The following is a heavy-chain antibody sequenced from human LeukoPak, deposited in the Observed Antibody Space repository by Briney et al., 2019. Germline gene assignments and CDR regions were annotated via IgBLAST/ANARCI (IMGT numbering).Heavy chain of an antibody. CDR2: IIPILGIA. J-gene: IGHJ6*02. CDR3: VLWSGYYSYYYYGMDV. V-gene: IGHV1-69*04. D-gene: IGHD3-3*01. Sequence: ASVKVSCEASGGTFSSYAISWVRQAPGQGLEWMGRIIPILGIANYAQKFQGRVTITADKSTSTAYMELSSLRSDDTAVYYCVLWSGYYSYYYYGMDVWGQGTTVTVSS. CDR1: GGTFSSYA.